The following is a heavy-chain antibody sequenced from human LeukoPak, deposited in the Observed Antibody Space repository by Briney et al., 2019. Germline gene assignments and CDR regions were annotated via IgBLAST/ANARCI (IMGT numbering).Heavy chain of an antibody. CDR2: INTNSGGT. CDR1: GYTFTGYY. D-gene: IGHD3-10*01. J-gene: IGHJ5*02. CDR3: ARLMVRGVMGFDP. Sequence: PQASVKVSCKASGYTFTGYYMHWVRQAPGQGLEWMGWINTNSGGTNYAQKFQGRVTMTRDTSISTAYMELSRLRSDDTAVYYCARLMVRGVMGFDPWGQGTLVTVSS. V-gene: IGHV1-2*02.